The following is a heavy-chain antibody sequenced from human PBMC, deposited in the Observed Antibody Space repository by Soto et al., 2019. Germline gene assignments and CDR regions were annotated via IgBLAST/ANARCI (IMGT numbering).Heavy chain of an antibody. CDR3: ARDHDSSGYSRNKGSYYFDY. J-gene: IGHJ4*02. D-gene: IGHD3-22*01. CDR1: GGSISSGDYY. Sequence: PSETLSLTCTVSGGSISSGDYYWSWIRQPPGKGLEWIGYIYYSGSTYYNPSLKSRVTISVDTSKNQFSLKLSSVTAADTAVYYCARDHDSSGYSRNKGSYYFDYWGQGTLVTVSS. V-gene: IGHV4-30-4*01. CDR2: IYYSGST.